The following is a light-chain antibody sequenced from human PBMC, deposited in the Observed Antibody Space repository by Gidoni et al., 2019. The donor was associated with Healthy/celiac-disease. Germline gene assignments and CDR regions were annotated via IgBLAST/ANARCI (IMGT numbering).Light chain of an antibody. V-gene: IGLV3-19*01. CDR1: SLRSYY. Sequence: ITCQGDSLRSYYASWYQQKPGQAPVLVIYGKNNRPSGIPDRFSGSSSGNTASLTITGAQAEDEADYYCNSRDSSGNHFYVFGTGTKVTVL. J-gene: IGLJ1*01. CDR3: NSRDSSGNHFYV. CDR2: GKN.